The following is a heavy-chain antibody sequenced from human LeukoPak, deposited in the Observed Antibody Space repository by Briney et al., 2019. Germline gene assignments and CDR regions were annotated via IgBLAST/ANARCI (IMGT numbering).Heavy chain of an antibody. CDR2: INPKSGGT. V-gene: IGHV1-2*02. J-gene: IGHJ4*02. Sequence: ASVKVSCKASGYTLTDYYVHWVRQAPGQGLECMGWINPKSGGTSYAQKFQGRVTMTRDTSISTAYMELGRLRSDDTAVYYCARGGRDYGDYWGQGTLVTVSS. CDR3: ARGGRDYGDY. CDR1: GYTLTDYY.